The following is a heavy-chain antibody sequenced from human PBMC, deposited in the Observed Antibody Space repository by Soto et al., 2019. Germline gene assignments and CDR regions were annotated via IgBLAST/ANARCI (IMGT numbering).Heavy chain of an antibody. CDR3: ARESPIPSFDY. CDR2: IWYDGSNK. Sequence: GGSLRLSCAASGFTFSSYGMHWVRQAPGKGLEWVAVIWYDGSNKYYADSVKGRFTISRDNSKNTLYLQMNSLRAEDTAVYYCARESPIPSFDYWGQGTLVTVSS. V-gene: IGHV3-33*01. J-gene: IGHJ4*02. CDR1: GFTFSSYG.